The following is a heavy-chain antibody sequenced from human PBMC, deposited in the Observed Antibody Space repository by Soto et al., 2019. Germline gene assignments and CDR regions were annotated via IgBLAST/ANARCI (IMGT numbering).Heavy chain of an antibody. CDR3: ARGISKYSSWYEPHTWFDA. CDR1: GGPINSPDYY. J-gene: IGHJ5*02. D-gene: IGHD6-13*01. V-gene: IGHV4-30-4*01. CDR2: LYFNGGP. Sequence: QVQLQESGPGLVKPSQTLSLTCNVSGGPINSPDYYWTWIRQSPGKGLEWIGYLYFNGGPQYNPSLRTPISISLDPSEKHFSLKMRSVTGADTAVYYCARGISKYSSWYEPHTWFDAWGQGALVTVSS.